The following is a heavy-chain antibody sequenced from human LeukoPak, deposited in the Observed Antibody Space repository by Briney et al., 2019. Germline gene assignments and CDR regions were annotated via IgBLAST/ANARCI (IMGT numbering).Heavy chain of an antibody. D-gene: IGHD3-16*01. CDR1: GFTFSSYA. J-gene: IGHJ5*02. Sequence: GGSLRLSCAASGFTFSSYAMHWLRQAPGKGLEWVAVISYDGSNKYYADSVKGRFTISRDNYKNTLYLQMNSLRAEDTAVYYCARDLLGGWFDPWGQGTLVTASS. V-gene: IGHV3-30*01. CDR2: ISYDGSNK. CDR3: ARDLLGGWFDP.